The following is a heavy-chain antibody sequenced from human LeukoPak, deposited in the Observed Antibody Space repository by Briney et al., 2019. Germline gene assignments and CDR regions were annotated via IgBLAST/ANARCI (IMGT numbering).Heavy chain of an antibody. Sequence: PSETLSLTCTVSGGSISSYYWSWIRQPPGKGLEWIGCLSYSGSTDYNPSLKSRVTISVDTSKNQFSLKLSSVTAADTAVYYCARDGGVAPHNWFDPWGQGTLVTVSS. CDR3: ARDGGVAPHNWFDP. V-gene: IGHV4-59*12. CDR1: GGSISSYY. J-gene: IGHJ5*02. D-gene: IGHD2-8*02. CDR2: LSYSGST.